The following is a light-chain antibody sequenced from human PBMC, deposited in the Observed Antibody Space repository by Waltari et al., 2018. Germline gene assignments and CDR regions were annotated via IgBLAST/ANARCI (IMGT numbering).Light chain of an antibody. J-gene: IGKJ2*01. CDR1: QSVGSN. Sequence: DIVMTQSPATLSVSPGERATLPCRASQSVGSNLAWYQQKPGQALRPLIFAASRRATGIPARFSGSGSGTEFTLTIGSLQSEDFAVYYCQQYNNWPPYTFGQGTKLEIK. CDR2: AAS. CDR3: QQYNNWPPYT. V-gene: IGKV3-15*01.